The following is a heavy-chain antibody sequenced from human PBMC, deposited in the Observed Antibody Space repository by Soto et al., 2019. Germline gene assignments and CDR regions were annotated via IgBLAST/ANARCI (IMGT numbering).Heavy chain of an antibody. D-gene: IGHD6-6*01. CDR2: IYTSGST. V-gene: IGHV4-4*07. CDR3: ARDLEYSSSLNWFDP. CDR1: GGSISSYY. Sequence: SETLSLTCTVSGGSISSYYWSWIRQPAGKGLEWIGRIYTSGSTNYNPSLKSRVTMSVDTSKNQFSLKLSSVTAADTAVYYCARDLEYSSSLNWFDPWGQGTLVTVSS. J-gene: IGHJ5*02.